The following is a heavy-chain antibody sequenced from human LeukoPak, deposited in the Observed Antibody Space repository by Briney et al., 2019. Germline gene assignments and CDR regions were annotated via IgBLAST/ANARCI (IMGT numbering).Heavy chain of an antibody. V-gene: IGHV3-11*04. CDR2: ITNNGGAM. CDR3: ARALADSRGYYLGFDY. J-gene: IGHJ4*02. D-gene: IGHD3-22*01. Sequence: GGSLRLSCVASGFTFSDYYMGWIRQAPGKGLEWISYITNNGGAMFYGDPLKGRLTIFRDNAKKSLYLQMNSLRPDDTALYYCARALADSRGYYLGFDYWGQGTLVTVSS. CDR1: GFTFSDYY.